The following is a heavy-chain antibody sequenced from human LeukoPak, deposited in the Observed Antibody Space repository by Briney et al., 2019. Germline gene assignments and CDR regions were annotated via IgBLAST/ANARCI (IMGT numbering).Heavy chain of an antibody. CDR3: AKDLQITMVRGVIITTYAFGI. CDR1: GFTFSSYA. J-gene: IGHJ3*02. D-gene: IGHD3-10*01. Sequence: GGSLRLSCAASGFTFSSYAMSWVRQAPGKGLEWVSAISGSGGSTYYADSVKGRFTISRDNSKNTLYLQMHSLRAEDTAVYYCAKDLQITMVRGVIITTYAFGIWGQGTMVTVSS. V-gene: IGHV3-23*01. CDR2: ISGSGGST.